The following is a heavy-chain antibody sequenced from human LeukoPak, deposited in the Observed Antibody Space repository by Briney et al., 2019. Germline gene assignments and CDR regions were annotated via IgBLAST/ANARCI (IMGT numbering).Heavy chain of an antibody. CDR3: VRMSGYDSSGYFLLFDY. Sequence: PSETLSLTCAVYGGSFSGYYWSWIRQPPGKGLEWIGEINHSGSTNYNPSLKSRVTISVDTSKNQFSLKLSSVTAADTAVYYCVRMSGYDSSGYFLLFDYWGQGTLVTVSS. CDR1: GGSFSGYY. J-gene: IGHJ4*02. V-gene: IGHV4-34*01. CDR2: INHSGST. D-gene: IGHD3-22*01.